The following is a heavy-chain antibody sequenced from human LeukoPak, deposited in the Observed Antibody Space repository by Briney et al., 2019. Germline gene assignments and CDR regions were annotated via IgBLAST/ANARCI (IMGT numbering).Heavy chain of an antibody. J-gene: IGHJ4*02. D-gene: IGHD1-26*01. V-gene: IGHV3-48*01. CDR1: GFTFSNYS. CDR2: IRSSSSTI. CDR3: AKWSGSREALDY. Sequence: AGGSLRLSCEASGFTFSNYSMNWVRQAPGKGLEWVSYIRSSSSTIYYADSVKGRFTISRDNAKNSLYLQMNSLRAEDTAVYYCAKWSGSREALDYWGQGTLVTVSS.